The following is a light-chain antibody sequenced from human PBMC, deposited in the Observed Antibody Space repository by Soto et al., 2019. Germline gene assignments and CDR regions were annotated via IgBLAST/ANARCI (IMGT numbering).Light chain of an antibody. CDR1: QSISSW. J-gene: IGKJ2*03. Sequence: DIRMTQYPCNLSAYVGDRVTITFLASQSISSWLAWYQQKPGKAPKLLIYKASSLESGVPSRFSGSGSGTEFTLTISCLHPDDFAPYYCEQYNSYSYRLAQGTKVDIK. CDR2: KAS. CDR3: EQYNSYSYR. V-gene: IGKV1-5*03.